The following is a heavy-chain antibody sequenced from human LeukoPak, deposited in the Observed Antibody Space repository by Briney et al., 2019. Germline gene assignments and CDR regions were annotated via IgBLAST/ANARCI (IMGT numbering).Heavy chain of an antibody. CDR1: GFTVSSNY. Sequence: GGSLRLSCAASGFTVSSNYMTWVRQAPGKGLEWLSVIYSGGDTYYADSVKGRFTISRDNSKNTLYLQMNSLRAEDTAVYFCAKRGVVIRVILVGFHKEAYYFESWGQGALVTVSS. D-gene: IGHD3/OR15-3a*01. CDR2: IYSGGDT. J-gene: IGHJ4*02. CDR3: AKRGVVIRVILVGFHKEAYYFES. V-gene: IGHV3-66*04.